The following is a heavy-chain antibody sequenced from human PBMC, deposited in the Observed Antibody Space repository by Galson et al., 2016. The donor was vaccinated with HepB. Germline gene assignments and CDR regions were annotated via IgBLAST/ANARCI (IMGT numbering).Heavy chain of an antibody. Sequence: PALVKPTQTLTLTCTVSGLSLSTSGVGVGWIRQPPGKALEWLALIYWDDHKRYRPSLESRLTITKDTSKNQVVLTMTNVDPADTATYFCAHNGPHRLGYCGSSSCYNWFDPWGQGTQVTVSS. CDR3: AHNGPHRLGYCGSSSCYNWFDP. CDR2: IYWDDHK. CDR1: GLSLSTSGVG. J-gene: IGHJ5*02. D-gene: IGHD2-2*01. V-gene: IGHV2-5*02.